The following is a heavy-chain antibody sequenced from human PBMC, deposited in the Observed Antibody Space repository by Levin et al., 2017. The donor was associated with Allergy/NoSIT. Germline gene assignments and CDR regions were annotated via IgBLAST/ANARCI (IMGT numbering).Heavy chain of an antibody. CDR1: GGSISSGGYY. CDR3: ARGIGGWDSRGVDAFDI. V-gene: IGHV4-31*03. Sequence: SQTLSLTCTVSGGSISSGGYYWSWIRQHPGKGLEWIGYIYYSGSTYYNPSLKSRVTISVDTSKNQFSLKLSSVTAADTAVYYCARGIGGWDSRGVDAFDIWGQGTMVTVSS. D-gene: IGHD3-22*01. CDR2: IYYSGST. J-gene: IGHJ3*02.